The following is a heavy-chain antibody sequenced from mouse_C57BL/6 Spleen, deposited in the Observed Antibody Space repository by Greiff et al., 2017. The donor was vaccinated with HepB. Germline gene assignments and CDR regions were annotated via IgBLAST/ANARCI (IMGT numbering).Heavy chain of an antibody. CDR1: GFSLTSYG. CDR2: IWGVGST. CDR3: ARSRDYDGFAY. D-gene: IGHD2-4*01. Sequence: VKLMESGPGLVAPSQSLSITCTVSGFSLTSYGVDWVRQSPGKGLEWLGVIWGVGSTNYNSALTSRLSISKDNSKSQVFLKMNSLQTDDTAMYYCARSRDYDGFAYWGQGTLVTVSA. V-gene: IGHV2-6*01. J-gene: IGHJ3*01.